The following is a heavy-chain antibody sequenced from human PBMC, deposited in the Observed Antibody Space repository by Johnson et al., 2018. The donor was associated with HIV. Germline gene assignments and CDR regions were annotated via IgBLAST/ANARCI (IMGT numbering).Heavy chain of an antibody. J-gene: IGHJ3*02. CDR3: ARDYETI. CDR1: GLDFSNFG. V-gene: IGHV3-30*03. Sequence: QVRLVESGGGVVQPGKSLTLSCVVSGLDFSNFGIHWVRQAPGKGPEWVAVISYDGSNKYYADSVKGRFTISRDNSKDTLYLEMNSLRAEDTAVYYCARDYETIWGQGTMVTVSS. D-gene: IGHD3-16*01. CDR2: ISYDGSNK.